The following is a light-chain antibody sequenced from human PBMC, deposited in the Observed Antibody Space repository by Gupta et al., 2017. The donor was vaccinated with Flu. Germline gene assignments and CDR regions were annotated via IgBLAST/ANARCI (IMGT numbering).Light chain of an antibody. CDR3: ATWDSGLRGV. CDR2: END. CDR1: SSDIRKHD. Sequence: QSILTKPPSVSAATGHKVTISCSGTSSDIRKHDVSWYKHVPGTAPRLLMYENDKRPSGIPGRFSGAKAGTTATLGISGLQTGDDADYYCATWDSGLRGVFGGGTKLTVL. V-gene: IGLV1-51*01. J-gene: IGLJ2*01.